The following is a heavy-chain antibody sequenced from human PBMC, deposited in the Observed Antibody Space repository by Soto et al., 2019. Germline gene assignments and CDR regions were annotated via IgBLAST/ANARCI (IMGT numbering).Heavy chain of an antibody. V-gene: IGHV3-30*18. CDR1: GFPFSSYG. J-gene: IGHJ6*02. Sequence: SLSLSCAASGFPFSSYGMHGVRQAPGKGLEWVAVISYDGSNKYYADSVKGRFTISRDNSKNTLYLQMNSLRAEDTAVYYCEKGDYYYDSMLDAQKGGYYYGLDGRGQGNKVTV. D-gene: IGHD3-22*01. CDR2: ISYDGSNK. CDR3: EKGDYYYDSMLDAQKGGYYYGLDG.